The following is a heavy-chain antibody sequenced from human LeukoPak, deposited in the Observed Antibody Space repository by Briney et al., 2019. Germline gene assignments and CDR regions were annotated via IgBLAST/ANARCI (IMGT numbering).Heavy chain of an antibody. V-gene: IGHV3-23*01. D-gene: IGHD3-3*01. Sequence: GGSLRLSCAASGFTFSSYAMSWVRQAPGKGLEWVSLISGSTGSTYYAHSVKGRFIISRDNSKNTLYLQMKSLRAEDTAVYFCAKDVSGVAAIEYVDYWGQGTQVTVSS. J-gene: IGHJ4*02. CDR2: ISGSTGST. CDR1: GFTFSSYA. CDR3: AKDVSGVAAIEYVDY.